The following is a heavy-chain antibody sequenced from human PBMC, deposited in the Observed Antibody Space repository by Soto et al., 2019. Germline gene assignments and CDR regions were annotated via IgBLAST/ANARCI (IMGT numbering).Heavy chain of an antibody. Sequence: ASVKVSCKASGYTFTSYYMHWVRQAPGQGLEWMGIINPSGGSTSYAQKFQGRVTMTRDTSTSTVYMELSSLRSEDTAVYYCARSYLYSGYDRDYYYYYYMDVWGKGTTVTVSS. D-gene: IGHD5-12*01. J-gene: IGHJ6*03. CDR1: GYTFTSYY. V-gene: IGHV1-46*03. CDR2: INPSGGST. CDR3: ARSYLYSGYDRDYYYYYYMDV.